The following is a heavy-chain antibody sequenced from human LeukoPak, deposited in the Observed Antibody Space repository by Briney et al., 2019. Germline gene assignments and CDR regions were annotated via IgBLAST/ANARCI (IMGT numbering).Heavy chain of an antibody. CDR2: ISYDGTNK. CDR1: GFTFSDYA. J-gene: IGHJ3*02. V-gene: IGHV3-30-3*01. D-gene: IGHD2/OR15-2a*01. CDR3: AHRLFSAWAFDI. Sequence: PGGSRRLSCAASGFTFSDYAMHWVRQAPGKGLEWVALISYDGTNKYYADSVKGRFTISRDNSRNTLYLQMNSLRAEDTAVYYCAHRLFSAWAFDIWGQGTMVTVSS.